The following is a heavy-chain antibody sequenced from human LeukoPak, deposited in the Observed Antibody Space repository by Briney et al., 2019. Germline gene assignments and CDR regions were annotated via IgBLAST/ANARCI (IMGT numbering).Heavy chain of an antibody. Sequence: KPSETLSLTCAVYGGSFSGYYRGWIRQPPGKGLEWMGEINHSGSTHYNPSLKSRVTISVDTSKNQFSLKLSSVTAADTAVYYCASGISPPIAAGEDYWGQGTLVTVSS. CDR2: INHSGST. CDR1: GGSFSGYY. J-gene: IGHJ4*02. V-gene: IGHV4-34*01. CDR3: ASGISPPIAAGEDY. D-gene: IGHD6-13*01.